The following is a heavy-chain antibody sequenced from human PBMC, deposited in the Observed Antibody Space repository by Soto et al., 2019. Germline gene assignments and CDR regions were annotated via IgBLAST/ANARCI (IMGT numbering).Heavy chain of an antibody. CDR3: ARNNQIRGVYYYYYYGMDV. CDR2: INAGNGNT. V-gene: IGHV1-3*01. D-gene: IGHD3-10*01. J-gene: IGHJ6*02. CDR1: GYTFTSYA. Sequence: GVSVKVSCKASGYTFTSYAMHWARQAPGQRLEWMGWINAGNGNTKYSQKFQGRVTITRDTSASTAYMELSSLRSEDTAVYYCARNNQIRGVYYYYYYGMDVWGQGTTVTVSS.